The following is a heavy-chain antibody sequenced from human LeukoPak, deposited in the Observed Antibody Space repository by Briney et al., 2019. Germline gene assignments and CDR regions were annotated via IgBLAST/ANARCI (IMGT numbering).Heavy chain of an antibody. CDR3: VREPGGAAYSGYDPFDS. J-gene: IGHJ4*02. CDR1: GGSFSGYY. D-gene: IGHD5-12*01. CDR2: INHSGST. V-gene: IGHV4-34*01. Sequence: SETLSPTCAVYGGSFSGYYWSWIRQPPGKGPEWIGEINHSGSTNYNPSLKSRVTISVDTSKNQFSLKLSSVTAADTAVYYCVREPGGAAYSGYDPFDSWGQGTLVTVSS.